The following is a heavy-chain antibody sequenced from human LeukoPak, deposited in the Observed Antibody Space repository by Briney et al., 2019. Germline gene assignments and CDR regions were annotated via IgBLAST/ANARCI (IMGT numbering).Heavy chain of an antibody. Sequence: GGTLRLSCAASGFTFSRYGMSWVRQAPGKGLEWVANIKQDGSEKYYVDSVKGRFTISRDNAKNSLYLQMNSLRAEDTAVYYCARDSRGGYYFWGQGTLVTVSS. D-gene: IGHD3-22*01. CDR3: ARDSRGGYYF. J-gene: IGHJ4*02. CDR1: GFTFSRYG. CDR2: IKQDGSEK. V-gene: IGHV3-7*01.